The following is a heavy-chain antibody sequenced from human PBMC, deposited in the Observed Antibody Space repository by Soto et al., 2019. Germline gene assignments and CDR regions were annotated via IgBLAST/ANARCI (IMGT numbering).Heavy chain of an antibody. CDR3: ARGGISHSAYFYYMDV. CDR2: INHLGSI. V-gene: IGHV4-34*01. D-gene: IGHD2-21*01. CDR1: GGSLSDYF. J-gene: IGHJ6*03. Sequence: SETLSLTCVVSGGSLSDYFWSWIRQPPGMALEWIGEINHLGSINYNPSLKSRVTMSVDTSKNQFSLTLNSVTAADTATYYCARGGISHSAYFYYMDVWDRGTRVTVSS.